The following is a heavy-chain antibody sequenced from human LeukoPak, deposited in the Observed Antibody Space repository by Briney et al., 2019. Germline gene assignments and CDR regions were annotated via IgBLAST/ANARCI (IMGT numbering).Heavy chain of an antibody. D-gene: IGHD3-10*01. CDR1: GFTFSSYG. V-gene: IGHV3-30*02. CDR3: ATSPGSGSYSDY. Sequence: GGSLRLSCAASGFTFSSYGMHWVRQAPGKGLEWVAFTRYDGSNKYYADSVKGRFTISRDNSKNTLYLQMNSLRAEDTAVYYCATSPGSGSYSDYWGQGTLVTVSS. CDR2: TRYDGSNK. J-gene: IGHJ4*02.